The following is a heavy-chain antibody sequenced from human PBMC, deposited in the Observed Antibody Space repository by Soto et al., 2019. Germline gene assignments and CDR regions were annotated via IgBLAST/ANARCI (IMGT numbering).Heavy chain of an antibody. CDR1: GYTFIDYG. V-gene: IGHV1-18*01. J-gene: IGHJ4*02. Sequence: QVQLVQSGAEVKKPGASVKVSCKASGYTFIDYGFSWVRQAPGQGLEGMGWISAYNGNTRNAQKFQGRLTMTRETSTSTAYMELRSLRSDDTAVYYCARDDRVYGDYGVQFDSWGQGTLVTVSS. CDR3: ARDDRVYGDYGVQFDS. CDR2: ISAYNGNT. D-gene: IGHD4-17*01.